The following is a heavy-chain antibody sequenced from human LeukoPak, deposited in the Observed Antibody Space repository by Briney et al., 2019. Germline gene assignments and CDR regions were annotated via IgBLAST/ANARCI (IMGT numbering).Heavy chain of an antibody. CDR1: GFTFDDYS. D-gene: IGHD2-2*01. V-gene: IGHV3-21*04. Sequence: PGGSLRLSCAASGFTFDDYSMNWVRQAPGKGLEWVSSISSSSSYIYYADSVKGRFTISRDNAKNSLYLQMNSLRSEDTAVYYCAGQDIVVVPAAMRGSYYYYYMDVWGKGTTVTVSS. J-gene: IGHJ6*03. CDR3: AGQDIVVVPAAMRGSYYYYYMDV. CDR2: ISSSSSYI.